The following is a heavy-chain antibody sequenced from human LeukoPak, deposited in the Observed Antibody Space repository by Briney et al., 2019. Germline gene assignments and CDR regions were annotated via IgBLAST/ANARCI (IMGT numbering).Heavy chain of an antibody. CDR3: ATVTSTS. V-gene: IGHV1-8*01. Sequence: ASVKVSCKASGYAFTSYDINWVRQATGQGLGWMGWMNPNSGSTGYAQKFQGRVTMTRNTSISTAYMELSSLRSEDTAVYYCATVTSTSWGQGTLVTVSS. CDR2: MNPNSGST. J-gene: IGHJ5*02. CDR1: GYAFTSYD. D-gene: IGHD4-17*01.